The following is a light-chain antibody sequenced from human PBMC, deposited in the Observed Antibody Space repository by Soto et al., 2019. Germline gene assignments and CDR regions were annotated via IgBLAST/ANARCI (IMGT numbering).Light chain of an antibody. J-gene: IGKJ5*01. CDR2: GAS. Sequence: EIVLTQSPGTLSLSPGERATLSCRASQSVSSSSLAWYQQKPGQAPRLLIYGASSRATGIPDRFSGSGSGTDFTLTISSLEPEDFAVYSCQHYGSSPITFGQGTRLEIK. CDR3: QHYGSSPIT. CDR1: QSVSSSS. V-gene: IGKV3-20*01.